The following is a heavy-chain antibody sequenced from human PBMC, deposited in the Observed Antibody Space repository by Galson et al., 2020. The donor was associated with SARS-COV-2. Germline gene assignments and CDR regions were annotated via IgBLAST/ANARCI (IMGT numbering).Heavy chain of an antibody. CDR1: GDIFMNYW. CDR3: AKLRGGRNGWTFDR. J-gene: IGHJ4*02. D-gene: IGHD3-16*01. CDR2: LYPGDPNI. V-gene: IGHV5-51*01. Sequence: GESLKIFCKASGDIFMNYWIAWVRQMPGKGLEWMGILYPGDPNIRYSPSFQGQVSFSDDTSISTAYLQWDSLKASDTAMYFCAKLRGGRNGWTFDRWGQGTQVTVSS.